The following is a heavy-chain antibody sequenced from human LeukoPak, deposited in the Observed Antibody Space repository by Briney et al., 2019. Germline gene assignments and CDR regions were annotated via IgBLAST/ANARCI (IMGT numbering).Heavy chain of an antibody. Sequence: PGGSLGLSCSASGFTFGDYALSWVRQAPGKGLEWVGRIKSHTDGGTTDYAAPVKGRFTISRDDSKNTLYLQMNSLKTEDTAVYYCTTDRRSGSDSYYFEYWGQGTLVTVSS. V-gene: IGHV3-15*01. D-gene: IGHD1-26*01. CDR1: GFTFGDYA. CDR3: TTDRRSGSDSYYFEY. J-gene: IGHJ4*02. CDR2: IKSHTDGGTT.